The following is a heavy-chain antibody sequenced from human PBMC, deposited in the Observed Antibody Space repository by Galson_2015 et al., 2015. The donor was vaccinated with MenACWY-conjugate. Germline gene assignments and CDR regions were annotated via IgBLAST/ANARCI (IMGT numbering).Heavy chain of an antibody. CDR2: VRSRAYGGAI. D-gene: IGHD3-22*01. CDR1: GFSFGDYV. V-gene: IGHV3-49*03. Sequence: SLRLSCAASGFSFGDYVISWFRQAPGKGLEWVGFVRSRAYGGAIDYAASVKGRFTISRDDSKSIAYLQMNSLKTEDTAVYYCTRSNPFRSIVEVTPTWGQGTLVTVSS. J-gene: IGHJ4*02. CDR3: TRSNPFRSIVEVTPT.